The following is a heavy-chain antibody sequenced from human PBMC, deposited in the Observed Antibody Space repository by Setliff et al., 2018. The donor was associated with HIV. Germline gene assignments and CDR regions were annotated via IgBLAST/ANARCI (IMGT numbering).Heavy chain of an antibody. Sequence: GGSLRLSCAASGFTFDNVDMNWVRQAPGKGPEWVSSISKNSFSIYYTDSVKGRFTVSRDNSRDTLYLQMNSLRAEDTAVYYCAREEERYYDSSGHDAFDIWGQGTMVTVSS. J-gene: IGHJ3*02. D-gene: IGHD3-22*01. CDR3: AREEERYYDSSGHDAFDI. CDR2: ISKNSFSI. CDR1: GFTFDNVD. V-gene: IGHV3-23*01.